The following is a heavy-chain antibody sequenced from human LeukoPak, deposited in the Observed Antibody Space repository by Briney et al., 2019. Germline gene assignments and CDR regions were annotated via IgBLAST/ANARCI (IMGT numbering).Heavy chain of an antibody. CDR2: INSDGSST. D-gene: IGHD6-13*01. CDR1: GFTFSSYW. J-gene: IGHJ4*02. Sequence: GGSLRLSCAASGFTFSSYWMHWVRQAPGKGLVWVSRINSDGSSTSYADSVKGRFTISRDNAKNTLYLQMNSLRAEDTAVYYCGKATAAAGTYDHWGQGTLVTVSS. V-gene: IGHV3-74*01. CDR3: GKATAAAGTYDH.